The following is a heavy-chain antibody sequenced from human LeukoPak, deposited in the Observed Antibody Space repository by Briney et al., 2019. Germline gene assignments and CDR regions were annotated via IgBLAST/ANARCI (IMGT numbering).Heavy chain of an antibody. J-gene: IGHJ3*02. CDR1: GFTVSNNY. CDR3: ARWTSFHSFDI. Sequence: GSLRLSCAASGFTVSNNYMSWVRQAPGKGLEWVSVIYSGSSTYYADSVKGRFSIPRDNSKNTLYLQMNSLRAEDTAVYYCARWTSFHSFDIWGQGTMVTVSS. D-gene: IGHD1-1*01. CDR2: IYSGSST. V-gene: IGHV3-53*01.